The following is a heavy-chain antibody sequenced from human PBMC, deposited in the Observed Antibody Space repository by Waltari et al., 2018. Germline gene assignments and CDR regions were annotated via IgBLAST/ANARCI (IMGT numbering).Heavy chain of an antibody. V-gene: IGHV4-34*01. J-gene: IGHJ4*02. CDR3: ARGGDCGGDCVLGY. D-gene: IGHD2-21*02. CDR1: SCSFSGFH. CDR2: ILPSGGT. Sequence: QVQLQQWGAGLLKPSETLSLTCVIHSCSFSGFHWSWLRQPPGQGLEWIGEILPSGGTNYNPSLKSRVTMSVDTFKNQFSLKVVSVDAADTAVYYCARGGDCGGDCVLGYWGQGTLVTVSS.